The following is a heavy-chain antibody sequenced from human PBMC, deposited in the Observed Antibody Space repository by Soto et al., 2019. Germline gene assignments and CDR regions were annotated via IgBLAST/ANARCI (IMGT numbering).Heavy chain of an antibody. CDR3: ARLFWSGYYPGDY. V-gene: IGHV3-21*01. CDR1: GFTFSSYS. D-gene: IGHD3-3*01. CDR2: ISSSSSYI. Sequence: EVQLVESGGGLVKPGGSLRLSCAASGFTFSSYSMNWVRQAPGKGLEWVSSISSSSSYIYYADSVKGRFTISRDNAKNSLYLQMNSLRAEDTAVYYCARLFWSGYYPGDYWGQGTLVTVSS. J-gene: IGHJ4*02.